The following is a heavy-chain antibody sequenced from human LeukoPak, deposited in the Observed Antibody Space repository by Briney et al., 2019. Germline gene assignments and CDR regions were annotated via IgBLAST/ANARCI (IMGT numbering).Heavy chain of an antibody. CDR3: ARVSSGWYLFLDY. Sequence: GGSLRLSCAASGFTFSSCSMNWVRQAPGKGLEWVSYISSSSSTIYYADSVKGRFTISRDNAKNSLYLQMNSLRAEDTAVYYCARVSSGWYLFLDYWGQGTLVTVSS. V-gene: IGHV3-48*01. D-gene: IGHD6-19*01. CDR1: GFTFSSCS. J-gene: IGHJ4*02. CDR2: ISSSSSTI.